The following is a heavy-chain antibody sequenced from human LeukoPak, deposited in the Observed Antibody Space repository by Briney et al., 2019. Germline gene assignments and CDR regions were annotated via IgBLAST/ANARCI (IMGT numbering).Heavy chain of an antibody. D-gene: IGHD6-13*01. V-gene: IGHV1-2*06. CDR3: CRDQGSLTRSWYSGY. Sequence: ASVKVSCKASGYTFTGYHIHWVRQAPGQGLEWMGRINPYSGDTNFAQKFQGRVTMTRDTSITTAYMDLSSLTPGDTAVYFFCRDQGSLTRSWYSGYWGQGTQVTVSS. CDR1: GYTFTGYH. CDR2: INPYSGDT. J-gene: IGHJ4*02.